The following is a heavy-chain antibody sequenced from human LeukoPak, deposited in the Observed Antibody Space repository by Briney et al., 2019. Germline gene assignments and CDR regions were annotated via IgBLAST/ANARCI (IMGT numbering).Heavy chain of an antibody. D-gene: IGHD3-22*01. J-gene: IGHJ4*02. CDR3: ASADSSGYYPHDY. CDR1: GGTFSSYA. CDR2: IIPIFGTA. V-gene: IGHV1-69*05. Sequence: SVKVSCKASGGTFSSYAIRWVRQAPGQGLEWMGRIIPIFGTANYAQKFQGRVTITTDESTSTAYMELSSLRSEDTAVYYCASADSSGYYPHDYWGQGTLVTVSS.